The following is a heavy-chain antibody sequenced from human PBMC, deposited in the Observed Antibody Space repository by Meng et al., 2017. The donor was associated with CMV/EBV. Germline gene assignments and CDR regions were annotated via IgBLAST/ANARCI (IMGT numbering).Heavy chain of an antibody. D-gene: IGHD3-3*01. CDR1: GGSISSSSYY. J-gene: IGHJ6*02. CDR2: IDYSGTT. V-gene: IGHV4-39*01. CDR3: ARHVHLFWSGYYPPYYYYGMDV. Sequence: SETLSLTCTVSGGSISSSSYYWGWIRQPPGKGLEWIGSIDYSGTTYYNPSLKSRVTISVDTSKNPFSLMPSSVTAAHTAVYYCARHVHLFWSGYYPPYYYYGMDVWGQGTTVTVSS.